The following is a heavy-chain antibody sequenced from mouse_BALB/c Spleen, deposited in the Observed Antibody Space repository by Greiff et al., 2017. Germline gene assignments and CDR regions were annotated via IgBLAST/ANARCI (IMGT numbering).Heavy chain of an antibody. Sequence: EVQLVESGGGLVKLGGSLKLSCAASGFTFSSYYMSWVRQTPEKRLELVAAINSNGGSTYYPDTVKGRFTISRDNAKNTLYLQMSSLKSEDTALYYCARGGDSYYGSQWFAYWGQGTLVTVSA. CDR2: INSNGGST. D-gene: IGHD2-9*01. V-gene: IGHV5-6-2*01. CDR1: GFTFSSYY. CDR3: ARGGDSYYGSQWFAY. J-gene: IGHJ3*01.